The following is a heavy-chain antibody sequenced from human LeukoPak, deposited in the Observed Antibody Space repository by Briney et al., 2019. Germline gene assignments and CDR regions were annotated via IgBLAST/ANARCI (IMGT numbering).Heavy chain of an antibody. CDR3: AKDEVTSGGGLAS. CDR1: GFSVSDTH. V-gene: IGHV3-53*01. D-gene: IGHD3-10*01. J-gene: IGHJ4*02. CDR2: MYTGGAT. Sequence: GGSLRLSCAASGFSVSDTHMSWVRQAPGKGLEWVSAMYTGGATYYADSVTGRFTISRDKSKNTLYLQMNSLRVEDTAVYYCAKDEVTSGGGLASWGQGTLVTVFS.